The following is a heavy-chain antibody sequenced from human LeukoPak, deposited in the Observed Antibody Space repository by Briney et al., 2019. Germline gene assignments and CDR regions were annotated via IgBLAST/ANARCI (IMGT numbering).Heavy chain of an antibody. V-gene: IGHV4-34*01. CDR2: IYHSGIT. J-gene: IGHJ6*03. CDR1: DESFKNYH. D-gene: IGHD3-9*01. CDR3: ARGRKSYDLLTGHYRPSYYFYMDV. Sequence: SETLSLTCAVYDESFKNYHWNWIRQSPGKGLEWIGEIYHSGITSYNPSLEGRLTMSADMSKNHFSLNLTSVTAADTAVYYCARGRKSYDLLTGHYRPSYYFYMDVWGNGTTVTVSS.